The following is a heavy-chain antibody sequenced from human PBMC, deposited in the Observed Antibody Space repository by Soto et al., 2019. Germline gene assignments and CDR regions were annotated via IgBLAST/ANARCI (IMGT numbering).Heavy chain of an antibody. CDR1: GGSITSPNW. J-gene: IGHJ4*02. CDR3: ATGNVYYYGSGGLWDQ. Sequence: QVRLQESGPGLVNPSGTLSLTCVVSGGSITSPNWWTWVRQPPGRGLEWIAEMHHSGSTNYSPSLKSRVVKSIDKSKNQFSLKLNSVTAEDTAVYYWATGNVYYYGSGGLWDQWGRGALVTVSS. CDR2: MHHSGST. V-gene: IGHV4-4*02. D-gene: IGHD3-10*01.